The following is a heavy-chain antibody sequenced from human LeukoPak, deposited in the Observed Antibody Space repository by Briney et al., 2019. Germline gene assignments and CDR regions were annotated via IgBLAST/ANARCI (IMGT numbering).Heavy chain of an antibody. CDR3: ARDPIPPYCSGGSCYPINYFDY. CDR2: IIPIFGTA. V-gene: IGHV1-69*05. D-gene: IGHD2-15*01. CDR1: GGTFSSYA. J-gene: IGHJ4*02. Sequence: SVKVSCKASGGTFSSYAISWVRQAPGQGLEWMGRIIPIFGTANYAQKFQGRVTITTDESTSTAYMELSSLRSEDTAVYYCARDPIPPYCSGGSCYPINYFDYWGQGTLVTVSS.